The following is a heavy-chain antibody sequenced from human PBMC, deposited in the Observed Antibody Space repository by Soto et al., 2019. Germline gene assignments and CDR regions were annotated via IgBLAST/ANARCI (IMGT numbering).Heavy chain of an antibody. V-gene: IGHV3-23*01. CDR1: GFTFSSYA. Sequence: EVQLLESGGGLVQPGGSLRLSCPASGFTFSSYAMSWVRQAPGKGLEWVSAISGSGGSTYYADSVKGRFTISRDNSKNTLYLQMNSLRAEDTAVYYCAKDRDGDPAGFDYWGQGTLVTVSS. CDR2: ISGSGGST. CDR3: AKDRDGDPAGFDY. D-gene: IGHD4-17*01. J-gene: IGHJ4*02.